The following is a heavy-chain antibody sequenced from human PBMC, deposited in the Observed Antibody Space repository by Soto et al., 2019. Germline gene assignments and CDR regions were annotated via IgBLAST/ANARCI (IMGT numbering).Heavy chain of an antibody. CDR3: AREKTMVRGVITYRDKY. CDR2: INSDGSST. V-gene: IGHV3-74*01. J-gene: IGHJ4*02. D-gene: IGHD3-10*01. Sequence: GGSLRLSCAASGFTFSSYWMHWVRQAPGKGLVWVSRINSDGSSTSYADSVKGRFTISRDNAKNTLYVQMNSLRAEDTAVYYCAREKTMVRGVITYRDKYWGQGTLVTVSS. CDR1: GFTFSSYW.